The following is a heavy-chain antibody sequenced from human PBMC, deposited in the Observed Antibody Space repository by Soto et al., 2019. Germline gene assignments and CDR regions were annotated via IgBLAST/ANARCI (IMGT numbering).Heavy chain of an antibody. J-gene: IGHJ4*02. D-gene: IGHD1-26*01. Sequence: QLQLVQSGAEVKKTGSSVTVSCKALGNTFTYRYLHWVRQAPGQALEWMGWITPFSGDVHYAQKFQERVTITRYRSINTAYMLMSSLRSEDTAMYFCAGGAAGSGPFTWELPDHWGQGTLVTVSS. CDR2: ITPFSGDV. CDR1: GNTFTYRY. V-gene: IGHV1-45*02. CDR3: AGGAAGSGPFTWELPDH.